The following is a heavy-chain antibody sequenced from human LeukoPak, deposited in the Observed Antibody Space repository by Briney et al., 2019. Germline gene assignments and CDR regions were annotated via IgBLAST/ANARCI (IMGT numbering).Heavy chain of an antibody. CDR3: AKAAFGELLTIDY. V-gene: IGHV3-30*18. Sequence: PGGSLRLSCAASGFTFGSYGMHWVRQAPGKGLEWVAVISYDGSNKYYADSVKGRFTISRDNSKNTLYLQMNSLRAEDTAVYYCAKAAFGELLTIDYWGQGTLVTVSS. CDR1: GFTFGSYG. J-gene: IGHJ4*02. CDR2: ISYDGSNK. D-gene: IGHD3-10*01.